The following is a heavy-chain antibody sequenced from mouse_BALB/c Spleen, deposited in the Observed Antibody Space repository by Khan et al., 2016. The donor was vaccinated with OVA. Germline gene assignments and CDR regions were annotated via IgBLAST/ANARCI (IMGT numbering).Heavy chain of an antibody. Sequence: VQLQQPGPELMKPGASVKISCKASGYSFTTYYIHWVKQSHGKSLEWIGYIDPFNGSTTYNHKFKGKATLTVDKSSSTAYMHLSSLTSEDSAVYYGARHGTSSWFAYWGQGTLVTVSA. D-gene: IGHD1-1*01. CDR3: ARHGTSSWFAY. V-gene: IGHV1S135*01. CDR2: IDPFNGST. J-gene: IGHJ3*01. CDR1: GYSFTTYY.